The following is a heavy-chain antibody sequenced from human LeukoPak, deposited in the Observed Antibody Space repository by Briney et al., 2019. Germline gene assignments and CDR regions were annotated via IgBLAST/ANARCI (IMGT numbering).Heavy chain of an antibody. D-gene: IGHD5-18*01. CDR2: INHSGST. V-gene: IGHV4-34*01. CDR3: ARVIVDTAMGGYYFDY. J-gene: IGHJ4*02. Sequence: SETLSLTCAVYGGSFSGYYWSWIRQPPGKGLEWIGEINHSGSTNYNPSLKSRVTISVDTSKNQFSLKLSSVTAADTAEYYCARVIVDTAMGGYYFDYWGQGTLVTVSS. CDR1: GGSFSGYY.